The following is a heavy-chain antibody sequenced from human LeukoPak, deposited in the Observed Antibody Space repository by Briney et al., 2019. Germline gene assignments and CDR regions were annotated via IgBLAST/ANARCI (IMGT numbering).Heavy chain of an antibody. CDR3: AGAFGESQTFDY. J-gene: IGHJ4*02. CDR1: VDSFNGYY. D-gene: IGHD3-10*01. CDR2: INHSGST. V-gene: IGHV4-34*01. Sequence: SETLSLTCAVYVDSFNGYYWSWIRQPPGKGLEWIGEINHSGSTNYNPSLKSRVTISVDTSKNQFSLKLSSVTAADTAVYYCAGAFGESQTFDYWGQGTLVTVSS.